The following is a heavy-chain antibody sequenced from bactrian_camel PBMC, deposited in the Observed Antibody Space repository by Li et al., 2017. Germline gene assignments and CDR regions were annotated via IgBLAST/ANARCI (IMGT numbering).Heavy chain of an antibody. J-gene: IGHJ4*01. CDR2: INRDGSAT. CDR3: HGQLGDDDGTNLCYSY. Sequence: VQLVESGGGLVQPGGSLRLSCHVAGFTFSRYVFDWVRQVPGKGLEWVSGINRDGSATDYADSVKGRFTISKDNAKNTLYLQMNGLKTEDTGVYVCHGQLGDDDGTNLCYSYWGQGTQVTVS. CDR1: GFTFSRYV. D-gene: IGHD1*01. V-gene: IGHV3S6*01.